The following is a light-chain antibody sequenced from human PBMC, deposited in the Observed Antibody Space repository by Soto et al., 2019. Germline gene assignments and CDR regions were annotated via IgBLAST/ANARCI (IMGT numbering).Light chain of an antibody. CDR3: QSYGSGLSVV. Sequence: QSVLTQPPSISGAPGQRVTITCTGSDSNIGASYDVNWYQHLPGAAPNLLIYETDNRPSGVPDRFSASRSGASASLAIDKLQTGDEGDYYWQSYGSGLSVVFGGGTQLTVL. V-gene: IGLV1-40*01. CDR2: ETD. CDR1: DSNIGASYD. J-gene: IGLJ2*01.